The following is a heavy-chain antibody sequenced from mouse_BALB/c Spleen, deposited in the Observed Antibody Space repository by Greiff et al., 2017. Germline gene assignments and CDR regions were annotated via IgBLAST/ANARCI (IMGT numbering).Heavy chain of an antibody. V-gene: IGHV5-6-5*01. CDR1: GFTFSSYA. D-gene: IGHD2-1*01. J-gene: IGHJ4*01. Sequence: EVKVVESGGGLVKPGGSLKLSCAASGFTFSSYAMSWVRQTPEKRLEWVASISSGGSTYYPDSVKGRFTISRDNARNILYLQMSSLRSEDTAMYYSARGGGGNYGGGAMDYWGQGTSVTVSS. CDR3: ARGGGGNYGGGAMDY. CDR2: ISSGGST.